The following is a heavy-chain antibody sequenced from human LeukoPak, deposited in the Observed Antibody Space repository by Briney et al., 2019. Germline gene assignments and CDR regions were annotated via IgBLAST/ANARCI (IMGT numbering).Heavy chain of an antibody. CDR2: IYHSGST. CDR1: GGSISSGGYS. J-gene: IGHJ4*02. V-gene: IGHV4-30-2*01. CDR3: AGTTVIARFDY. Sequence: SETLSLTCAVSGGSISSGGYSWSWIRQPPGKGLEWIGYIYHSGSTYYNPSLKSRVTISVDRSKNQFSLKLSSVTAADTAVYYCAGTTVIARFDYWGQGTLVTVPS. D-gene: IGHD4-17*01.